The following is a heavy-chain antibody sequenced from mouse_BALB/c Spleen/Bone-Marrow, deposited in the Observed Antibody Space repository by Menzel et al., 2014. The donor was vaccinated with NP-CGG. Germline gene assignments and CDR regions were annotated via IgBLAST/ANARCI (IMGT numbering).Heavy chain of an antibody. D-gene: IGHD2-1*01. V-gene: IGHV14-3*02. CDR2: IDPANGNT. CDR1: GFNIKDTY. CDR3: ARNGNCGAWFAL. Sequence: EVQLQQSGAELVKPGASVKLSCTASGFNIKDTYMHWVKQRPEQGLEWIGRIDPANGNTKYDPKFQGKATITADTSSNTAYLQLSNLTSEDTAVYYCARNGNCGAWFALRGQRTLVPVSA. J-gene: IGHJ3*01.